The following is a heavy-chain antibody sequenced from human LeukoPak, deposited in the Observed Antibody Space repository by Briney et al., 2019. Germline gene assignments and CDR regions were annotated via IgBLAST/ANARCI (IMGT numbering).Heavy chain of an antibody. CDR2: ISGSGGST. CDR1: GFTFNSYA. D-gene: IGHD4-17*01. J-gene: IGHJ4*02. CDR3: AKVDRYPLSGDYSGDYFDY. V-gene: IGHV3-23*01. Sequence: GGSLRLSCAASGFTFNSYAMSWVRQAPGKGLEWVSAISGSGGSTYYADSVKGRFTISRDNSKNTLYLQMNSLRAEDTAVYYCAKVDRYPLSGDYSGDYFDYWGQGTLVTVSS.